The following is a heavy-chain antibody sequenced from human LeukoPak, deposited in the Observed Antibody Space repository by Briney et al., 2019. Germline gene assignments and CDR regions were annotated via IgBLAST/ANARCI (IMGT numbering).Heavy chain of an antibody. J-gene: IGHJ4*02. CDR2: ISSSSSYI. CDR3: ARSGTTGYFDY. CDR1: GFTFSSYS. V-gene: IGHV3-21*01. Sequence: GGSLRLSCAASGFTFSSYSMTWVRQAPGKGLEWVSSISSSSSYIYYADSVKGRFTISRDNAKNSLYLQMNSLRAEDTAVYYCARSGTTGYFDYWGQGTLVTVSS. D-gene: IGHD1-7*01.